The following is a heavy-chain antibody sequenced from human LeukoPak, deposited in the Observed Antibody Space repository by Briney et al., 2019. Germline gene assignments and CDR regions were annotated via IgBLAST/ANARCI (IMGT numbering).Heavy chain of an antibody. V-gene: IGHV4-34*01. D-gene: IGHD2-2*01. CDR1: GGSFSGYY. Sequence: SESLSLTCAVYGGSFSGYYWSWIRQPPGQGLEWIGEINHSGSTNNNPSLKSRVTISVDTSKNQFSLKLSSVTAADTAVYYCAKQRVVPAAQFDPWGQGTLVTVSS. CDR2: INHSGST. CDR3: AKQRVVPAAQFDP. J-gene: IGHJ5*02.